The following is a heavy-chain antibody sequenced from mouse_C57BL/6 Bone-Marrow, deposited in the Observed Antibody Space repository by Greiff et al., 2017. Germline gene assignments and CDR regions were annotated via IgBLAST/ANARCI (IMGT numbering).Heavy chain of an antibody. CDR3: ASAYGSSYDWYFDV. V-gene: IGHV1-78*01. CDR2: IYPRNGST. Sequence: QVQLQQSDAELVKPGASVKISCKASGYTFTDHTIHWMKQTPEQGLEWIGYIYPRNGSTKYNEKFKGKATLTADKSSSTAYMQLNSLTSEDSAVYFCASAYGSSYDWYFDVWGTGTTVTVSS. CDR1: GYTFTDHT. J-gene: IGHJ1*03. D-gene: IGHD1-1*01.